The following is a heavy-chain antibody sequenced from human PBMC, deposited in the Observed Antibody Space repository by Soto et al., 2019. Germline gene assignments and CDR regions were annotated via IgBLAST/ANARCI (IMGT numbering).Heavy chain of an antibody. CDR3: ARHILTGYYSSSHYYYGMDV. V-gene: IGHV4-31*03. CDR1: GGPISSGGYY. J-gene: IGHJ6*02. Sequence: SETLSLTCTVSGGPISSGGYYWSWIRQHPGKGLEWIGYIYYSGSTYYNPSLKSRVTISVDTSKNQCSLKLSSVTAADTAVYYCARHILTGYYSSSHYYYGMDVWGQGTTVTVSS. CDR2: IYYSGST. D-gene: IGHD3-9*01.